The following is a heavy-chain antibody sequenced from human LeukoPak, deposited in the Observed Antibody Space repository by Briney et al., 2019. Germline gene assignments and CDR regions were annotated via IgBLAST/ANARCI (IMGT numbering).Heavy chain of an antibody. D-gene: IGHD3-10*01. V-gene: IGHV3-30*03. CDR2: ISSNAINE. Sequence: PGGSLRLSCAASGSTFSSSVMHWVRQAPGKGLEWVAVISSNAINEYYAHSVKGRFTISRDNYKNTLYLQMNSLRVEDTAVYYCVRGGFQTNYWGQGTLVTVSS. J-gene: IGHJ4*02. CDR1: GSTFSSSV. CDR3: VRGGFQTNY.